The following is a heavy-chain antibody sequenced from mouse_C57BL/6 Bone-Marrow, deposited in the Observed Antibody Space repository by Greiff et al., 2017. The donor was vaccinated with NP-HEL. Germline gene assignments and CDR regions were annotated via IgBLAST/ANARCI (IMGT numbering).Heavy chain of an antibody. CDR3: ARSLTPYYYAMDY. V-gene: IGHV1-4*01. CDR2: INPSSGYT. D-gene: IGHD4-1*01. CDR1: GYTFTSYT. J-gene: IGHJ4*01. Sequence: QVQLQQSGAELARPGASVKMSCKASGYTFTSYTMHWVKQRPGQGLEWIGYINPSSGYTKYNQKFKDKATLTADKSSSTAYMQLSSLTSEDSAVYYCARSLTPYYYAMDYWGQGTSVTVSS.